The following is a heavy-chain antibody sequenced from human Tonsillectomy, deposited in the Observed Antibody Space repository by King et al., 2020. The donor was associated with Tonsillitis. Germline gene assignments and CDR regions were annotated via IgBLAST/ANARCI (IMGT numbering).Heavy chain of an antibody. J-gene: IGHJ3*01. D-gene: IGHD2/OR15-2a*01. Sequence: VQLVESGAEVKKPGASVKISCKASGYTFSDHYIHWVRQAPGQGLEWMGWISPNSGGTNYAQKFQGRVTMTRDTSIITAYMEVNRLRSDDTAVYYWAREEIVATPSGGAFDLWGQGTMVTVSS. CDR1: GYTFSDHY. V-gene: IGHV1-2*02. CDR2: ISPNSGGT. CDR3: AREEIVATPSGGAFDL.